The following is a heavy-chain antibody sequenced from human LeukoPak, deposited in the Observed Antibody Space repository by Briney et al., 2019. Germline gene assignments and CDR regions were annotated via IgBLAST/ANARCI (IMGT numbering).Heavy chain of an antibody. J-gene: IGHJ4*02. Sequence: GGSLRLSCAASGFTFSDYYMSWIRQAPGKGLEWVSYISSSGSTIYYADSVKGRFTISRDNSKNTLYLQMNSLRAEDTAVYYCARTRYDSSGNDYWGQGTLVTVSS. CDR1: GFTFSDYY. D-gene: IGHD3-22*01. V-gene: IGHV3-11*01. CDR2: ISSSGSTI. CDR3: ARTRYDSSGNDY.